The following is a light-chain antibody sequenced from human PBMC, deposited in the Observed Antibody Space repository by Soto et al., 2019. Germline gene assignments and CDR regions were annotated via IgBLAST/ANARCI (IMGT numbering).Light chain of an antibody. CDR2: EVS. CDR1: SSDVGAYNY. CDR3: SSYAGSNNLV. J-gene: IGLJ2*01. V-gene: IGLV2-8*01. Sequence: QSALTQPPSASGSPGQSVTISCTGNSSDVGAYNYVSWYQQHPGKAPKLMIYEVSKRPSGVPDRFSGSKSGNTASLTVSGLQAEDEAAYYCSSYAGSNNLVFGGGTKLTVL.